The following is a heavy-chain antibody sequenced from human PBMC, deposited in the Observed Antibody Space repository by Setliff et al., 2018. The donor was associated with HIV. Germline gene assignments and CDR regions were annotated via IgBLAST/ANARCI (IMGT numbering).Heavy chain of an antibody. CDR2: IYLGETT. CDR1: GDSISGSYY. Sequence: TLSLTCAVSGDSISGSYYWTWIRQTPGEGLEWIGNIYLGETTNYNPSLKSRATISLDTSKRQFSLHLTSVTAADTAIYYCARDPSQYLDFLFDPQPFNVWGHGTMVTVSS. J-gene: IGHJ3*01. D-gene: IGHD3-9*01. V-gene: IGHV4-38-2*02. CDR3: ARDPSQYLDFLFDPQPFNV.